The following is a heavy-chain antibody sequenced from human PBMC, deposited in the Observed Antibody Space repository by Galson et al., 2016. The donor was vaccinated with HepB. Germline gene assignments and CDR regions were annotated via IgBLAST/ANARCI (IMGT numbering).Heavy chain of an antibody. J-gene: IGHJ4*02. Sequence: SLRLSCAASGFTFSSYGMSWVRQAPGQGLEWVSSISPGGSTYTDSVKGRFTISRDNSRNTLYLEMNSLRAEDTAVYYCAKRGGLKYYFDCWGQGTLVTGSS. D-gene: IGHD2-15*01. CDR3: AKRGGLKYYFDC. V-gene: IGHV3-23*01. CDR1: GFTFSSYG. CDR2: ISPGGST.